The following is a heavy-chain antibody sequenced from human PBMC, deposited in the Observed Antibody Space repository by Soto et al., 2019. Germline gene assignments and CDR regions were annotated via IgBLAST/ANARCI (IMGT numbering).Heavy chain of an antibody. V-gene: IGHV3-21*01. CDR1: GFTFSSYS. CDR2: ISSSSSYI. D-gene: IGHD3-22*01. Sequence: EVQLVESGGGLVQPGGSLRLSCAASGFTFSSYSMNWVRQAPGKGLEWVSSISSSSSYIYYADSVKGRFTISRDNAKNSLYLQMNSLRAEDTAVYYCARDDWSSGYSPKPIDYWGQGTLVTVSS. J-gene: IGHJ4*02. CDR3: ARDDWSSGYSPKPIDY.